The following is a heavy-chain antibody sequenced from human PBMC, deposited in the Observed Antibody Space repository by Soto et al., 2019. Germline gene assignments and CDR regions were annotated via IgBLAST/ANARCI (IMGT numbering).Heavy chain of an antibody. CDR3: AHIPNYYQYDWFDP. CDR1: GFSLTTRGVG. V-gene: IGHV2-5*02. D-gene: IGHD3-16*01. CDR2: IYWDDDK. J-gene: IGHJ5*02. Sequence: QITLKESGPPLVKPTQTLTLTCTFSGFSLTTRGVGVSWIRQPPGKALECLALIYWDDDKRYSPSLQSRLSITKDTSKNQVVLTMTNVDLVDTATYYCAHIPNYYQYDWFDPWGQGTLVSVSS.